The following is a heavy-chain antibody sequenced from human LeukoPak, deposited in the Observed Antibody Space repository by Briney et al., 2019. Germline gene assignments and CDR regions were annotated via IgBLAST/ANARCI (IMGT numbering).Heavy chain of an antibody. CDR2: IYYSGST. CDR1: GGSISSGDYY. Sequence: PSETLSLTCTVSGGSISSGDYYWSWIRQPPGKGLEWIGYIYYSGSTYYNPSLKSRVTISVDTSKNQFSLKLSSVTAADTAVYYCARPVQQLDRGYYYYGMDVWGQGTTVTVSS. D-gene: IGHD6-13*01. V-gene: IGHV4-30-4*08. J-gene: IGHJ6*02. CDR3: ARPVQQLDRGYYYYGMDV.